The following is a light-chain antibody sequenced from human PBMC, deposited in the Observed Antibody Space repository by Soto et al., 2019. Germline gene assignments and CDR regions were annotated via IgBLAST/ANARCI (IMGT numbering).Light chain of an antibody. V-gene: IGKV1-16*02. Sequence: DIQLTQSPSSLSASVGDRVTITCRASQDISSDLAWFQQKPGKAPRSLIYAASSLQSGVPSQFSGSGSGTEFTLTISSLQSEDFAVYYCQQYNNWPPYTFGQGTKLEIK. CDR3: QQYNNWPPYT. CDR1: QDISSD. CDR2: AAS. J-gene: IGKJ2*01.